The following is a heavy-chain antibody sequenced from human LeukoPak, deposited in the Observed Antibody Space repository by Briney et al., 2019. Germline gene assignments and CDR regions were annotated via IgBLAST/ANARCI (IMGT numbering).Heavy chain of an antibody. CDR2: ISGSGGST. D-gene: IGHD4-17*01. Sequence: GGSLRLSCAASGFTFSSYAMSWVRQAPGKGLEWVSAISGSGGSTYYADSVKGRFAISRDNSENTLYLQMNSLRAEDTAVYYCAKGPTAHDAFDIWGQGTMVTVSS. CDR1: GFTFSSYA. J-gene: IGHJ3*02. CDR3: AKGPTAHDAFDI. V-gene: IGHV3-23*01.